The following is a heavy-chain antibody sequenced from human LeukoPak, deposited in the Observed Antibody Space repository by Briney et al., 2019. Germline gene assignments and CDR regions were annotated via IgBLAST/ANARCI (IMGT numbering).Heavy chain of an antibody. CDR2: IWYDGSNK. Sequence: GGSLRLSCAASGFTFSSYGMHWVRQAPGKGLEWVAVIWYDGSNKYYADSVKGRFTISRDNSKNTLYLQMNSLRAEDTAVYYCAKEIDNYYDSSGIDYWGQGTLVTV. CDR1: GFTFSSYG. V-gene: IGHV3-33*06. J-gene: IGHJ4*02. CDR3: AKEIDNYYDSSGIDY. D-gene: IGHD3-22*01.